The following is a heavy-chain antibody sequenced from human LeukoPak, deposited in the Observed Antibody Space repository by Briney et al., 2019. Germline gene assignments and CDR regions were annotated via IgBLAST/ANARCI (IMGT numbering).Heavy chain of an antibody. CDR2: IFYSGST. CDR3: ARESVRGSGSYFWFDP. D-gene: IGHD3-10*01. J-gene: IGHJ5*02. CDR1: SGSISTSNYY. V-gene: IGHV4-39*07. Sequence: PSETLSLTCTVSSGSISTSNYYWGWVRQPPGKALEWIGNIFYSGSTYYSPSLKSRVTISLDTSRNQFSLKLSSVTAADTAVYYCARESVRGSGSYFWFDPWGQGTLVTVSS.